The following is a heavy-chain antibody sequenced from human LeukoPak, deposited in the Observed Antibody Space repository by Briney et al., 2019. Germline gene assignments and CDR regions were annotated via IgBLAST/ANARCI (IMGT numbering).Heavy chain of an antibody. Sequence: PGGSLRLSCAASGFTFSSYAMSWVRQAPGKGLEWVSGISGNGGNTYYADSVKGRFTISRDNSKNTLYLQMNSLRAEDTAVYYCAKDPTTIVRGYFDYWGQGTLITVSS. CDR3: AKDPTTIVRGYFDY. D-gene: IGHD4-11*01. CDR2: ISGNGGNT. V-gene: IGHV3-23*01. J-gene: IGHJ4*02. CDR1: GFTFSSYA.